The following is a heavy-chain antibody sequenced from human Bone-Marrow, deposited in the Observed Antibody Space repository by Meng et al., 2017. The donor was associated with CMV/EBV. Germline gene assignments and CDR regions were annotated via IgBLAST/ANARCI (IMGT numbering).Heavy chain of an antibody. CDR3: AKDSRWRHNNNWNGLDV. CDR2: ISSSGGST. J-gene: IGHJ6*02. V-gene: IGHV3-23*01. Sequence: GESLKISCAASGFTFSSYGMHWVRQAPGKGLEWVSCISSSGGSTYYTDSVNGRFTISRANSKNTLYLDMSGLRGDDTAVYYCAKDSRWRHNNNWNGLDVWGQGATVTVSS. CDR1: GFTFSSYG. D-gene: IGHD1-1*01.